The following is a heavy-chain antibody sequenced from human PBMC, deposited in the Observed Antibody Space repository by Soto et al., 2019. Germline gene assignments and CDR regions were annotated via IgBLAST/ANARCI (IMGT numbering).Heavy chain of an antibody. CDR1: GYTFTGYY. V-gene: IGHV1-2*04. D-gene: IGHD6-13*01. J-gene: IGHJ6*02. CDR2: INPNSGGT. Sequence: QVQLVQSGAEVKKPGASVKVSCKASGYTFTGYYMHWVRQAPGQGLEWMGWINPNSGGTNYAQKFQGWVTMTRDTAISTAYMELSRLRSDDTAVYYCARSGLAAAGTIPIPDVWGQGTTVTVSS. CDR3: ARSGLAAAGTIPIPDV.